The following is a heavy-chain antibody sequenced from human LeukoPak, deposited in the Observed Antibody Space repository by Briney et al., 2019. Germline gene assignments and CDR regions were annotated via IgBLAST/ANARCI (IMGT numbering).Heavy chain of an antibody. D-gene: IGHD3-22*01. CDR2: IWYDGSNK. V-gene: IGHV3-33*01. CDR3: ARSGGDFYDSSGYGVIDY. Sequence: GGSLRLSCEASGFSFGSYGMHWVRQAPGKGLGWVAAIWYDGSNKYQRDSLKGRVTISRDNSKSKLYLQMNSLRVEDTAFYYCARSGGDFYDSSGYGVIDYWGRGTLVTVSS. CDR1: GFSFGSYG. J-gene: IGHJ4*02.